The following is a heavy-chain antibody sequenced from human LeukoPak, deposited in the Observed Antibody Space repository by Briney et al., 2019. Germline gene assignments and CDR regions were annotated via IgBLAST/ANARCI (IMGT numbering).Heavy chain of an antibody. Sequence: ASVKVSCKASGYTFTSYGISWVRQAPGQGLEWMGWISAYNGNTNYAQKLQGSVTMTTDTSTSTAYMELRSLRSDDTAVYYCARVGYYGSGSYYREYWGQGTLVTVSS. J-gene: IGHJ4*02. D-gene: IGHD3-10*01. CDR3: ARVGYYGSGSYYREY. CDR2: ISAYNGNT. CDR1: GYTFTSYG. V-gene: IGHV1-18*04.